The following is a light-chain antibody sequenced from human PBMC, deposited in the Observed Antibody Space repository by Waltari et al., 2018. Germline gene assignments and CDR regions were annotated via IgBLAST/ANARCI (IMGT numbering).Light chain of an antibody. J-gene: IGLJ2*01. CDR3: QAWDSSTVV. CDR2: QDS. V-gene: IGLV3-1*01. Sequence: SYELTQPPSVSVSPGQTASITCSGDKLGDKYACWYQQKPGQSPVLVIYQDSKRPSGIPERFSGSNSGNTATLTCSGTQAMDEADYYCQAWDSSTVVFGGGTKLTVL. CDR1: KLGDKY.